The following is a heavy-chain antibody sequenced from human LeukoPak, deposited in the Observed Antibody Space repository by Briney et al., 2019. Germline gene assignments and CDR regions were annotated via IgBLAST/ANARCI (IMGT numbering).Heavy chain of an antibody. CDR1: GFTFSSYE. Sequence: GGSLRLSCAASGFTFSSYEMNWVRQALGQGLEWVSSISGSSKSIDYADSLKGRFAISRDNARNSLFLQMNSLRVEDTGVYYCVREGSGSTHYMDVWGKGTTVTVSS. CDR3: VREGSGSTHYMDV. CDR2: ISGSSKSI. V-gene: IGHV3-21*06. D-gene: IGHD3-10*01. J-gene: IGHJ6*03.